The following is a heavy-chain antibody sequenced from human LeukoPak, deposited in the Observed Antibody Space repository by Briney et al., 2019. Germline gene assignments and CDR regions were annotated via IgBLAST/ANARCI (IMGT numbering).Heavy chain of an antibody. CDR3: TRGNLEAGGAFDI. CDR2: ISGSGGST. CDR1: GFTFSSYA. V-gene: IGHV3-23*01. D-gene: IGHD6-13*01. Sequence: GGSLRLSCAASGFTFSSYAMSWVRQAPGKGLEWVSAISGSGGSTYYTASVKGRFTISSDNTRNLLYLQMYSLGAEDTVVYCCTRGNLEAGGAFDIWAQGTIVAVSS. J-gene: IGHJ3*02.